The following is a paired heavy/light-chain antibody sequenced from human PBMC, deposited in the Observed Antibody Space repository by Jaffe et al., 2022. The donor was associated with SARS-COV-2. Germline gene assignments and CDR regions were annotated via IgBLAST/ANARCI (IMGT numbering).Light chain of an antibody. V-gene: IGLV9-49*01. Sequence: QPVLTQPPSASASLGASVTLTCTLTSDYSNYKVDWYQQRPGKGPRFVMRVGTGGIVGSKGDGIPDRFSVLGSGLNRYLTIKNIQEEDESDYYCGADHAFGSNFVYVFGTGTKVTVL. CDR2: VGTGGIVG. CDR3: GADHAFGSNFVYV. J-gene: IGLJ1*01. CDR1: SDYSNYK.
Heavy chain of an antibody. Sequence: EVQLAESGGGLVKPGGSLRLSCAASGLTFTDTWMSWVRQAPEKGLEWVGRIKSKTHGGSTDYAAPVKGRFTISRDDSKNTLYLQMDSLKTEDTAVYYCTRDYFYDNRIDQWGQGTPVTVSS. V-gene: IGHV3-15*01. CDR1: GLTFTDTW. D-gene: IGHD3-22*01. CDR2: IKSKTHGGST. J-gene: IGHJ4*02. CDR3: TRDYFYDNRIDQ.